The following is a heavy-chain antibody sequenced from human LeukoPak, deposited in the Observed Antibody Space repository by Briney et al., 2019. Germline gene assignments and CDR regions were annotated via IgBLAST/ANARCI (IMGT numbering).Heavy chain of an antibody. V-gene: IGHV4-34*01. D-gene: IGHD3-10*01. CDR1: GGSFSGYY. Sequence: SETLSLTCAVYGGSFSGYYWSWIRQPPGKGLEWIGEINHSGSTNYNPSLKSRVTISVDTSKNLFSLKLSSVTAADTAVYYCARLKRWFGEFFFDYWGQGTLVTVSS. J-gene: IGHJ4*02. CDR2: INHSGST. CDR3: ARLKRWFGEFFFDY.